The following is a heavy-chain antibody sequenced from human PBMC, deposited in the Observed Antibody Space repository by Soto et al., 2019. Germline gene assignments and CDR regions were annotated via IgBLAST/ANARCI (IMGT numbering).Heavy chain of an antibody. CDR2: IYNSGST. CDR3: ARGRTTMTVSFSSRGGNWFDP. Sequence: SETLSLTCSVSGGSISSTGYYWVWIRLPPGKGLEWIGSIYNSGSTYYNPSLKSRVTISVDTSKNLFSLRLSSVTAADTAVYYCARGRTTMTVSFSSRGGNWFDPWGQGTLVTVSS. J-gene: IGHJ5*02. CDR1: GGSISSTGYY. D-gene: IGHD3-22*01. V-gene: IGHV4-39*01.